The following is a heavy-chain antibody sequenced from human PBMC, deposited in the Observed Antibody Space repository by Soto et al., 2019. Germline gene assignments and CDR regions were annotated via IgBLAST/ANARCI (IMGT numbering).Heavy chain of an antibody. Sequence: QVQLVQSGDEVKKPGASVKVSCKASGYIFVNYGIAWVRQAPGQGLEWMGWISPYTGNTHSASKVQGRLTMTTDTSTSTAYMDVGSLTSDDTAVYYCVMVDNYVTPTPQDVWGQVTTVTVSS. V-gene: IGHV1-18*01. CDR2: ISPYTGNT. D-gene: IGHD3-16*01. J-gene: IGHJ6*02. CDR1: GYIFVNYG. CDR3: VMVDNYVTPTPQDV.